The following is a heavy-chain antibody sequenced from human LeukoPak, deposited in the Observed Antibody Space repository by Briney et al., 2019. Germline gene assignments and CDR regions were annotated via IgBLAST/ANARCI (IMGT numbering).Heavy chain of an antibody. Sequence: GGSLRLSCAASQFTFSNHGMHWVRQAPGKGLEWVAVIWYDGSNKYYADSVKGRFTISRDSSQNTLYLQMNSLRAEDTAVYYCARDRGVSYFDYWGQGTQVTVSS. CDR3: ARDRGVSYFDY. J-gene: IGHJ4*02. V-gene: IGHV3-33*01. CDR2: IWYDGSNK. D-gene: IGHD3-10*01. CDR1: QFTFSNHG.